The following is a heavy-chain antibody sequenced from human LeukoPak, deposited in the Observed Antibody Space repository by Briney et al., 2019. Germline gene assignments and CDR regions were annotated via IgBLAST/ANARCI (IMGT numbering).Heavy chain of an antibody. CDR3: AREGSSRSYFDY. D-gene: IGHD6-13*01. CDR2: ISYDGSNK. V-gene: IGHV3-30*01. CDR1: GFTFSSYA. Sequence: PGGSLRLSCAASGFTFSSYAMHWVRQAPGKGLEWVAVISYDGSNKYYADSVKGRFTISRDNSKNTLYLQMNSLRAEDTAVYYCAREGSSRSYFDYWGQGTLVTVSS. J-gene: IGHJ4*02.